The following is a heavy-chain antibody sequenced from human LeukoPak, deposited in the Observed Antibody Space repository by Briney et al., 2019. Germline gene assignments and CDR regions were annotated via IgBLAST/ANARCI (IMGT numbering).Heavy chain of an antibody. CDR3: ARESIIAPAGTDFYYYGMDV. CDR1: GFTFSAYA. V-gene: IGHV3-30*04. Sequence: GGSLRLSCAASGFTFSAYATHCGRQTPGKGVERVAIISYDGSNESYPDSVKGRFTTSRDDSKNTLYLQVNSLSADDTAVYYCARESIIAPAGTDFYYYGMDVWGQGTTVTVSS. CDR2: ISYDGSNE. D-gene: IGHD6-13*01. J-gene: IGHJ6*02.